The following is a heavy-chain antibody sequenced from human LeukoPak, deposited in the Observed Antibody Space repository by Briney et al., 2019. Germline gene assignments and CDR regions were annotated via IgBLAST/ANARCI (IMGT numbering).Heavy chain of an antibody. Sequence: GGSLRLSCAASGFTFSSYWMSWVRQAPGKGLEWVANIKQDGSEKYYVDSVKGRFTISRDNAKNSLYLQMNSLRAEDTAVYYCARGVFAPSCSSTSCATATLDYWGQGTLVTVSS. D-gene: IGHD2-2*01. J-gene: IGHJ4*02. CDR1: GFTFSSYW. CDR3: ARGVFAPSCSSTSCATATLDY. CDR2: IKQDGSEK. V-gene: IGHV3-7*01.